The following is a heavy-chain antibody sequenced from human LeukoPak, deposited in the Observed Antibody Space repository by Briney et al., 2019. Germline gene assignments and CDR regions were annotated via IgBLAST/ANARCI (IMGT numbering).Heavy chain of an antibody. CDR2: INHSGST. Sequence: KPSENLSLNCAVYGGSFSGYYWSWIRQPPGKGLEWIGEINHSGSTNYNPSLKSRVTISVDTSKNQFSLKLSSVTAADTAVYYCARSRTYYYDSSGYSLYYYYYYMDVWGKGTTVTVSS. CDR1: GGSFSGYY. J-gene: IGHJ6*03. D-gene: IGHD3-22*01. V-gene: IGHV4-34*01. CDR3: ARSRTYYYDSSGYSLYYYYYYMDV.